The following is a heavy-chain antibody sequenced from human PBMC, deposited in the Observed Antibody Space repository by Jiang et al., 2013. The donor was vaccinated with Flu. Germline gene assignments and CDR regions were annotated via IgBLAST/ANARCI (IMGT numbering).Heavy chain of an antibody. J-gene: IGHJ3*01. CDR2: MNPNTRNT. Sequence: GAEVKKPGASVKVSCKASGYTFTSYEINWVRQATGQGLEWMGWMNPNTRNTGYAKKFQGRVTMTRNTSISTAYMELSSLGSEDTAVYYCARGGRWQHLTSVSFDVWGQGTVVTVSS. V-gene: IGHV1-8*01. CDR3: ARGGRWQHLTSVSFDV. D-gene: IGHD5-24*01. CDR1: GYTFTSYE.